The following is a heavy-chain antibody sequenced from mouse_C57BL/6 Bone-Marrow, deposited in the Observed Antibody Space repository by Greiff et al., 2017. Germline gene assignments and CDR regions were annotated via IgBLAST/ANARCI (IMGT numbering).Heavy chain of an antibody. J-gene: IGHJ4*01. D-gene: IGHD2-1*01. CDR1: GYTFTSYT. CDR3: ARELPLTDY. CDR2: INPSSGYT. V-gene: IGHV1-4*01. Sequence: QVQLQQSGAELARPGASVKMSCKASGYTFTSYTMHWVKQRPGQGLEWIGYINPSSGYTKYNQKFKDKATLTADKSSSTAYMQLRSLTSEDSAVYFCARELPLTDYWGQGTSGTVSS.